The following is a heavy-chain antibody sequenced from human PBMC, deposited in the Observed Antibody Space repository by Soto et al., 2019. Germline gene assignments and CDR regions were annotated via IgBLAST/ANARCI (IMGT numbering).Heavy chain of an antibody. CDR1: GASIRSSY. CDR3: ARGVFETTSGHSNPFDI. V-gene: IGHV4-59*01. Sequence: QVQLQESDPGLVKPSETLSLTCTVSGASIRSSYWSWIRQSPGKGLEWIAYVYHTGKTNYNPSLSGRVTVSVETSKNQFSLKLTSVTAADTAVDYCARGVFETTSGHSNPFDIWGQGRMVIVSS. CDR2: VYHTGKT. D-gene: IGHD3-22*01. J-gene: IGHJ3*02.